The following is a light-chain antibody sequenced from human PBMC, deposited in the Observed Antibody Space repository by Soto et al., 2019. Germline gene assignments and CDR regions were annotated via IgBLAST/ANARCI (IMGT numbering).Light chain of an antibody. CDR1: SSDVGGYNS. CDR2: EVS. V-gene: IGLV2-14*01. CDR3: SSYTSSSTFYV. J-gene: IGLJ1*01. Sequence: QSALTQPASVSGSPGQSITISCTGTSSDVGGYNSVSWYQQHPGKAPKLMIYEVSNRSSGVSNRFSGSKSGNTASLTISGLQAEDEADYSCSSYTSSSTFYVFGTGTKVTVL.